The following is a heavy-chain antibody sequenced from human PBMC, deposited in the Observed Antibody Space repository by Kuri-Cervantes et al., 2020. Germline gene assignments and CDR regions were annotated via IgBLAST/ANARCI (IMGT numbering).Heavy chain of an antibody. D-gene: IGHD1-1*01. Sequence: GSLRLSCTVSGDSISSYYWSWIRQPAGKGLEWIGRIYTTGSTNYNPSLKSRVTISVDTSKNQFSLKLSSVTAADTAVYYCARAGFSFVRPYYYYMDVWGKGTTVTDSS. CDR3: ARAGFSFVRPYYYYMDV. J-gene: IGHJ6*03. CDR2: IYTTGST. V-gene: IGHV4-4*07. CDR1: GDSISSYY.